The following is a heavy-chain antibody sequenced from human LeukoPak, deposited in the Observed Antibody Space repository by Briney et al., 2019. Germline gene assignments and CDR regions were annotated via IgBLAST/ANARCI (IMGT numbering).Heavy chain of an antibody. CDR3: ARDHDSGSYYGY. V-gene: IGHV3-21*01. CDR1: GFTFSSYS. J-gene: IGHJ4*02. CDR2: ISSSSSYI. Sequence: GGSLRLSCAASGFTFSSYSMNWVRQAPGKGLEWVSSISSSSSYIYYADSVKGRFTISRDNAKNSLYLQMNSLRAEDMAVYYCARDHDSGSYYGYWGQGTLVTVSS. D-gene: IGHD1-26*01.